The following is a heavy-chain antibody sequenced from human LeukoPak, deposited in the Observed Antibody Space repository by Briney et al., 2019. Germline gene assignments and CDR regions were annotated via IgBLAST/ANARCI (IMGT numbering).Heavy chain of an antibody. J-gene: IGHJ4*02. Sequence: SETLSLTCDVSGGSMSRNYWSWIRQPAGKGLEWIGRIYTSGSTNYNPSLKSRVTISVDTSKNQFSLKLSSVTAADTAVYYCARALTYGDYPHYFDYWGQGTLVTVSS. CDR2: IYTSGST. CDR3: ARALTYGDYPHYFDY. D-gene: IGHD4-17*01. CDR1: GGSMSRNY. V-gene: IGHV4-4*07.